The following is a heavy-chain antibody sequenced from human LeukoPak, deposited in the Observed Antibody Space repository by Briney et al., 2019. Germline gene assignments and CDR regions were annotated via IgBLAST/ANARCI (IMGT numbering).Heavy chain of an antibody. D-gene: IGHD3-22*01. CDR1: GGSISSGDYY. V-gene: IGHV4-30-4*08. CDR2: IYYSGST. Sequence: SETLSLTCTVSGGSISSGDYYWSWIRQPPGKGLEWIGYIYYSGSTYYNPSLKSRVTISVDTSKNQFSLKLSSVTAADTAVYYCARDHPYYYDSSGYYNYYYMDVWGKGTTVTVSS. J-gene: IGHJ6*03. CDR3: ARDHPYYYDSSGYYNYYYMDV.